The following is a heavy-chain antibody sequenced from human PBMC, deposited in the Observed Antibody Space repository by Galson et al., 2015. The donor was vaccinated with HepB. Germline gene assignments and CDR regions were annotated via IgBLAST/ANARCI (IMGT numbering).Heavy chain of an antibody. D-gene: IGHD3-16*02. CDR3: TRDTYDYVWGRYRVALLGDV. CDR2: ISSTSRTI. CDR1: GFTFTSHS. Sequence: SLRLSCAASGFTFTSHSLNWVRQAPGRGLEWISYISSTSRTIHYADSVKGRFTVSRDNVKDFMFLEMSNLRDDDTAVYYCTRDTYDYVWGRYRVALLGDVWGQGTTVIVSS. J-gene: IGHJ6*02. V-gene: IGHV3-48*02.